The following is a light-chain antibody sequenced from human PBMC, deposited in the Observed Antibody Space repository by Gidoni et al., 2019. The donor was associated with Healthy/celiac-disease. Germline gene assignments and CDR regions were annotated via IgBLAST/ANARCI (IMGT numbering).Light chain of an antibody. CDR3: QQLNSYLPYT. J-gene: IGKJ2*01. CDR2: AAS. Sequence: IQLTQSPSSLSASVGDRVTLTCRASQGISSYLAWYQQKPGKAPKLLIYAASTLQSGVPSRFSGSGSGTDFTLTISSLQPEDFATYYCQQLNSYLPYTFGQXTKLEIK. V-gene: IGKV1-9*01. CDR1: QGISSY.